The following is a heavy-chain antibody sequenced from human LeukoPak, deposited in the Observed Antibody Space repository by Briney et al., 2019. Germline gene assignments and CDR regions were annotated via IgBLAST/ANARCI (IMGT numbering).Heavy chain of an antibody. V-gene: IGHV4-39*07. J-gene: IGHJ5*02. D-gene: IGHD3-3*01. Sequence: SETLSLTCTVSGGSISSSSYYWGWIRQPPGKGLEWIGSIYYSGSTYYNPSLKSRVTISVDTSKNQFSLKLSSVTAADTAVYYCARTRRVVRNWFDPWGQGTLVTVSS. CDR1: GGSISSSSYY. CDR2: IYYSGST. CDR3: ARTRRVVRNWFDP.